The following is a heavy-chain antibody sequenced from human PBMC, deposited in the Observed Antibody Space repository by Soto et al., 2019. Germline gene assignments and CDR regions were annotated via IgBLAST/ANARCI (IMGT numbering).Heavy chain of an antibody. Sequence: GGSLRLSCAASGFTFRSYDMLWVRQAPGKGLEWVTVIWYDGSNKYYADSVKGRFTISRDNSKNTLYLQMNSLRAEDTAVYYCARPRAGSAWYYIDYWGQGA. D-gene: IGHD6-19*01. CDR2: IWYDGSNK. J-gene: IGHJ4*02. CDR1: GFTFRSYD. CDR3: ARPRAGSAWYYIDY. V-gene: IGHV3-33*01.